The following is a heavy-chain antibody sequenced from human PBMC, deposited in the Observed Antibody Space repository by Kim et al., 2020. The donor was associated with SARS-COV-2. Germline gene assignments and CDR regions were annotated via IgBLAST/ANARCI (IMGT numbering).Heavy chain of an antibody. J-gene: IGHJ4*02. CDR1: GSSITNYF. Sequence: SETLSLTCTVSGSSITNYFWSWIRQPPGKGLEWIGYIYYSGSTNYNPSLKSRVTISVDRSENRFSLKLSSVTAADTAVYYCARTSTGWGYFDYWGQGTL. D-gene: IGHD1-26*01. CDR3: ARTSTGWGYFDY. V-gene: IGHV4-59*01. CDR2: IYYSGST.